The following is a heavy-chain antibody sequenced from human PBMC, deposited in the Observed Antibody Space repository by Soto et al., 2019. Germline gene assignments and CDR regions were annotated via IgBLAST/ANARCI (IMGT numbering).Heavy chain of an antibody. D-gene: IGHD3-10*01. CDR3: AIGLGTSYGMEV. V-gene: IGHV4-4*03. J-gene: IGHJ6*02. CDR2: IYNDGST. CDR1: GDSIISTWW. Sequence: QAHLQESGQGLLRPPGNLSLTCPVSGDSIISTWWWTWVRRHPGKDLEWIGEIYNDGSTYYNPSLESRVSISVDTSINQFSLKFHSATVADTAVYYCAIGLGTSYGMEVWGQGTSGIVS.